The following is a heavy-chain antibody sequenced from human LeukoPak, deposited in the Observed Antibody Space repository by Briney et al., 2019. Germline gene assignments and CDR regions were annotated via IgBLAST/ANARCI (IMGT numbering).Heavy chain of an antibody. CDR2: ISIDGGNK. Sequence: PGGSLRFSCAASAFPFTNYAMHWVRQAPGKGLEWAAVISIDGGNKYYADSVKGRFTISRDNSKNTLYLQMNSLRAEDTALYYCAKGLSRAFYGMDVWGPGTTVTVSS. D-gene: IGHD3-3*02. V-gene: IGHV3-30*18. CDR3: AKGLSRAFYGMDV. CDR1: AFPFTNYA. J-gene: IGHJ6*02.